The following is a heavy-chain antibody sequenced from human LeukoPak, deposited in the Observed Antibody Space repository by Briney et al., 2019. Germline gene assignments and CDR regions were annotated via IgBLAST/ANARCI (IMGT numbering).Heavy chain of an antibody. CDR2: IIPILGIA. CDR3: ARDQGPYYDFWSGYPSDY. V-gene: IGHV1-69*04. J-gene: IGHJ4*02. Sequence: SVKVSCKASGYTFTGYYMHWVRQAPGQGLEWMGRIIPILGIANYAQKFQGRVTITADKSTSTAYMELSSLRSEDTAVYYCARDQGPYYDFWSGYPSDYWGQGTLVTVSS. D-gene: IGHD3-3*01. CDR1: GYTFTGYY.